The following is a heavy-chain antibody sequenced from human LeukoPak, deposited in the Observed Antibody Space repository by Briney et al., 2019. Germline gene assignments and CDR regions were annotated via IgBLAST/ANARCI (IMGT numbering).Heavy chain of an antibody. CDR1: GFTFSSYG. V-gene: IGHV3-23*01. CDR3: ARDYQMGYYYDSSGSPGTDY. J-gene: IGHJ4*02. CDR2: ISASGGST. Sequence: GGSLKLSCAASGFTFSSYGMSWVRQAPGKGLEWVSAISASGGSTYYADSVKGRFTISRDNAKHSLYLQMNSLRAEDTAVYYCARDYQMGYYYDSSGSPGTDYWGQGTLVTVSS. D-gene: IGHD3-22*01.